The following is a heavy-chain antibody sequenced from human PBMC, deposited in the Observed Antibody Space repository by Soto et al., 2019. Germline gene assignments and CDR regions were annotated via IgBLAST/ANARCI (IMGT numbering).Heavy chain of an antibody. V-gene: IGHV3-53*04. CDR1: GFTVSSNY. J-gene: IGHJ4*02. CDR2: IYSGGST. Sequence: EVQLVESGGGLVQPGGSLRLSCAASGFTVSSNYMSWVRKAPGKGLEWVSVIYSGGSTYYADSVKGRFTISRHNSKNTLYLQMNSLRAENTDVYYCATQIGEYYDSSGYVYYWGQVPLVTVSS. CDR3: ATQIGEYYDSSGYVYY. D-gene: IGHD3-22*01.